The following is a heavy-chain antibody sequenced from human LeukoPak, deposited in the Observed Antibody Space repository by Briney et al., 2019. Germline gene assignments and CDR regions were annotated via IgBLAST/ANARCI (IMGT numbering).Heavy chain of an antibody. CDR1: GFTFASYA. J-gene: IGHJ4*02. Sequence: GGSLRLPCAASGFTFASYAMSWVRQTPGRGLEWVSGISGGGDGTYYADSVKGRFTISRDNSKNTLYLQMNSLRAGDTAVYYCARMRWLQYYSDYWGQGTLVTVSS. D-gene: IGHD6-19*01. CDR3: ARMRWLQYYSDY. V-gene: IGHV3-23*01. CDR2: ISGGGDGT.